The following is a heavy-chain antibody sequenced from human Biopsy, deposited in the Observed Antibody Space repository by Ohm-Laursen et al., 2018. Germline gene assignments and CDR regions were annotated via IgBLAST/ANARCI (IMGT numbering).Heavy chain of an antibody. Sequence: TLSLTCTVNGESSSGYFWNWIRQPPGQGLEWIGEINQSGSTKYNPTLKRRATLSADPSNSQFSLRLTSVTAADTAIYYCARGSGYFKLDVWGQGTTVTVSS. CDR3: ARGSGYFKLDV. D-gene: IGHD5-12*01. CDR1: GESSSGYF. V-gene: IGHV4-34*01. J-gene: IGHJ6*02. CDR2: INQSGST.